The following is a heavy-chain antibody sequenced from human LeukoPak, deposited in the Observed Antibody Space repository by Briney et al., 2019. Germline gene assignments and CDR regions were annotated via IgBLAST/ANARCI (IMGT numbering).Heavy chain of an antibody. V-gene: IGHV4-39*01. D-gene: IGHD3-10*01. CDR1: GGSISSSSYY. CDR2: IYYSGST. Sequence: SETLSLTCTVSGGSISSSSYYWGWIRQPPGKGLEWIGSIYYSGSTYYNPSLKSRVTMSVDTSKNQFSLKLSSVTAADTAVYHCARTHPDHYGSGSYYRKGFDYWGQGTLVTVSS. CDR3: ARTHPDHYGSGSYYRKGFDY. J-gene: IGHJ4*02.